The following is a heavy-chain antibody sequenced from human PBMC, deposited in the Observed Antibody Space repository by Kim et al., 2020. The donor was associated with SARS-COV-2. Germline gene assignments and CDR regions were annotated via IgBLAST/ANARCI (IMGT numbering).Heavy chain of an antibody. V-gene: IGHV3-11*01. J-gene: IGHJ4*02. Sequence: IYYADSVKGRFTISRDKAKNSLYLQMNSLRAEDTAVYYCASRVAVAGFDYWGQGTLVTVSS. D-gene: IGHD6-19*01. CDR2: I. CDR3: ASRVAVAGFDY.